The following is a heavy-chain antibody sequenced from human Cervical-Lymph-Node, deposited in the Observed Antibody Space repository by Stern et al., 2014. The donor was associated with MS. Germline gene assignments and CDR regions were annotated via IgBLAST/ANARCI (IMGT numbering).Heavy chain of an antibody. CDR2: IYWDDDK. CDR3: AGLAYCGGDCINWFDP. CDR1: GFSLSTSGVG. Sequence: QITLKESAPTLAKPTQTLTLTCTFSGFSLSTSGVGVGWIRQPPGKALAWLALIYWDDDKRYSPSLKSRLTITKDTSKNQVVLTMTNMDPVDTATYYCAGLAYCGGDCINWFDPWGQGTLVTVSS. V-gene: IGHV2-5*02. D-gene: IGHD2-21*02. J-gene: IGHJ5*02.